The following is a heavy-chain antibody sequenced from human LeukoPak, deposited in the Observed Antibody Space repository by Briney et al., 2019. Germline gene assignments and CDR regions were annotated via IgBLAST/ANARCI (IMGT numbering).Heavy chain of an antibody. V-gene: IGHV3-48*03. D-gene: IGHD3-16*01. CDR3: ARDGGIMTPDAFDI. CDR1: GFTFSSYE. J-gene: IGHJ3*02. Sequence: GGSLRLSCAASGFTFSSYEMNWVRQAPGKGLEWVSYISSSGSTIYYADSVKGRFTISRDNAKNSLYLQMNSLRAEDTAVYYCARDGGIMTPDAFDIWGQGAMVTVSS. CDR2: ISSSGSTI.